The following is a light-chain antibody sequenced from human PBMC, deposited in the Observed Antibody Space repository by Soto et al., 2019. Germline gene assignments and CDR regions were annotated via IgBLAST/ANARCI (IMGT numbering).Light chain of an antibody. Sequence: QSVLTQPPSVSGTPGQRVINSCSGSSSNIGSNAVNWYQQLPGTAPKLLMASSNQRPSGVPDRFSGPKSGTSASLAISGLQSEDEADYYCATWDDSLNGVVFGGGTKLTVL. CDR2: SSN. CDR3: ATWDDSLNGVV. J-gene: IGLJ2*01. CDR1: SSNIGSNA. V-gene: IGLV1-44*01.